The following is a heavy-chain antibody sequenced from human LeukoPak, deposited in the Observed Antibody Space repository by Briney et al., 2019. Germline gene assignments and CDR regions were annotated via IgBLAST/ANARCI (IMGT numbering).Heavy chain of an antibody. CDR2: ISAYNGNT. CDR1: GYMFTSYA. D-gene: IGHD3-22*01. Sequence: ASLKVSCKPSGYMFTSYAISWVRQAPGQGLEWMGWISAYNGNTNYAQKFQGRVTMTTDTSTTTAYMELRSLRSDDTAIYYCARHPYYDRRGYFVYWGQGTLVTVSS. J-gene: IGHJ4*02. CDR3: ARHPYYDRRGYFVY. V-gene: IGHV1-18*01.